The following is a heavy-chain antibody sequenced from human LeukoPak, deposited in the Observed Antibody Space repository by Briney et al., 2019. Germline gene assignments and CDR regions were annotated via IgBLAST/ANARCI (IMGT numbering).Heavy chain of an antibody. J-gene: IGHJ4*02. CDR2: FEPEDGEP. V-gene: IGHV1-24*01. D-gene: IGHD1-26*01. CDR1: GNSLRDTS. Sequence: ASVKVSCKVSGNSLRDTSIHWVRQAPGQWLEWMGGFEPEDGEPIFAQTFQGRLSMTEDTSTDTAHMELSSLTVEDAAVYYCATADKWEPLDYWGQGTLVTVSS. CDR3: ATADKWEPLDY.